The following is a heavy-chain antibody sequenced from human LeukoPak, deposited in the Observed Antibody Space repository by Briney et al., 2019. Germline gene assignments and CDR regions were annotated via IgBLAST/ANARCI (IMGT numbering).Heavy chain of an antibody. CDR2: ISAYNGNT. V-gene: IGHV1-18*01. CDR3: ARASRPGFDY. Sequence: GASVKVSCKAAGYTFKTYGIRWVRQAPGQGLEWMGWISAYNGNTNYAPKFQARVTMTADTSTNTAYLEVRSLRSDDTAIYYCARASRPGFDYWGQGTLVTVSS. J-gene: IGHJ4*02. CDR1: GYTFKTYG.